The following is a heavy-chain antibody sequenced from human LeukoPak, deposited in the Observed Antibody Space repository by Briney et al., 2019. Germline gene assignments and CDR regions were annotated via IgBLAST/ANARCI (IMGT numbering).Heavy chain of an antibody. CDR1: GFTFSSYW. Sequence: GGSLRLSCAASGFTFSSYWMSWVRQAPGKGLEWVANIKQDGSEKYYVDSVKGRFTISRDNAKNSLYLQMNSLRAEDTAVCYCARDKRAPLYYYYGMDVWGQGTTVTVSS. V-gene: IGHV3-7*01. J-gene: IGHJ6*02. CDR2: IKQDGSEK. CDR3: ARDKRAPLYYYYGMDV.